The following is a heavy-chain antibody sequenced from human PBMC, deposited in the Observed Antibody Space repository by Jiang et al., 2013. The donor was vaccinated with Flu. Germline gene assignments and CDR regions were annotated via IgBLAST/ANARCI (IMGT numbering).Heavy chain of an antibody. Sequence: VKPSQTVSLTCVISGDSVSSSSAAWHWIRQSPSRGLEWLGRTYYRSKWYSDYAESVKSRLTIDPDTSRNQFSLQLRSVTLEDTAVYYCARVPSGWYIFFDSWGQGTACHRLL. V-gene: IGHV6-1*01. J-gene: IGHJ4*02. CDR2: TYYRSKWYS. CDR1: GDSVSSSSAA. CDR3: ARVPSGWYIFFDS. D-gene: IGHD6-19*01.